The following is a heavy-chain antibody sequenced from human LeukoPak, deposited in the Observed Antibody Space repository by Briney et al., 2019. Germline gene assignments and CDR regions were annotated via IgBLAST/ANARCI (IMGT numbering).Heavy chain of an antibody. CDR1: GFTFSSYG. Sequence: GGSLRLSCAASGFTFSSYGMHWVRQAPGKGLEWVAVIWYDGSNKYYADSVKGRFTISRDNSKNTLYLQMNSLRAEDTAVYYCARQGVVPAAKDAFDIWGQGTMVTVSS. V-gene: IGHV3-33*01. J-gene: IGHJ3*02. D-gene: IGHD2-2*01. CDR3: ARQGVVPAAKDAFDI. CDR2: IWYDGSNK.